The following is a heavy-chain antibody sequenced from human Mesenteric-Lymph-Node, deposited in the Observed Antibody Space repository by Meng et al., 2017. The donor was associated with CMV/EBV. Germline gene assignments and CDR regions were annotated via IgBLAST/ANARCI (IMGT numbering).Heavy chain of an antibody. J-gene: IGHJ5*02. CDR1: GFTFSNYE. CDR3: ARDLYTYYDFLFDP. Sequence: GGSLRLSCAASGFTFSNYEMNWVRQAPGKGLEWVSYISSSGSTIYYADSVKGRFTISRDNAKNSLYLQMNSLRAEDTAVYYCARDLYTYYDFLFDPWGQGTLVTVSS. V-gene: IGHV3-48*03. CDR2: ISSSGSTI. D-gene: IGHD3-3*01.